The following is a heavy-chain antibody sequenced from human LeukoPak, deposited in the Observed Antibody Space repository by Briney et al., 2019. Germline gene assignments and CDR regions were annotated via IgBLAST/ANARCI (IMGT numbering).Heavy chain of an antibody. Sequence: GGSLRLSCAASGFSFSTYTMNWVRQAPGKGLEWVSSMSSYGTFIYYADSVTGRFTISRDNAKNSLYLQMNSLRAEDTAVYYCARSVCSGGSCYPLFDYWGQGTLVTVSS. CDR1: GFSFSTYT. D-gene: IGHD2-15*01. CDR2: MSSYGTFI. J-gene: IGHJ4*02. V-gene: IGHV3-21*01. CDR3: ARSVCSGGSCYPLFDY.